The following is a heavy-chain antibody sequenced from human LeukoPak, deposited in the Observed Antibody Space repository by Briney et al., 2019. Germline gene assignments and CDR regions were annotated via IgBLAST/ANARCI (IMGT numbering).Heavy chain of an antibody. CDR3: ARDGGGTGRPFDF. V-gene: IGHV4-4*07. D-gene: IGHD1-26*01. J-gene: IGHJ4*02. CDR1: GGSISINY. Sequence: SETLSLTCTVSGGSISINYWNWIRQPAGKGLEWIGRIYNTGSTNYNPSLKSRVTMSVDTSNNRLSLNLSPVTAADTAVYYCARDGGGTGRPFDFWGQGTLVTVPS. CDR2: IYNTGST.